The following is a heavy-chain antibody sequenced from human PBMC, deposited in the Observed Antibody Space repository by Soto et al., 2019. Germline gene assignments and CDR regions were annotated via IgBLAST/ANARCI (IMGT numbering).Heavy chain of an antibody. J-gene: IGHJ4*02. Sequence: GGSLRLSCAASGFTFSSYAMSWVRQAPGKGLEWVSAIRGRGKRTYHADSVKGRFTISRDNSKNTLYLQMNSLRAEETAVYFCAKMVGYCSGGSCSLDYWGQGTLVTVSS. V-gene: IGHV3-23*01. CDR2: IRGRGKRT. D-gene: IGHD2-15*01. CDR3: AKMVGYCSGGSCSLDY. CDR1: GFTFSSYA.